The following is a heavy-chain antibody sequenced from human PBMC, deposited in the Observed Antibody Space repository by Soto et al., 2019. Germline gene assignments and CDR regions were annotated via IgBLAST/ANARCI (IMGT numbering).Heavy chain of an antibody. CDR3: ARGTDFWSGYVIDGFDY. V-gene: IGHV4-59*01. CDR1: GGSISSYY. D-gene: IGHD3-3*01. CDR2: IYYSGST. J-gene: IGHJ4*02. Sequence: LATLSFTCTVSGGSISSYYWSWIRQPPGKGLEWIGYIYYSGSTNYNPSLKSRVTISVDTSKNQFSLKLSSVTAADTAVYYCARGTDFWSGYVIDGFDYWGEGTLVNVSS.